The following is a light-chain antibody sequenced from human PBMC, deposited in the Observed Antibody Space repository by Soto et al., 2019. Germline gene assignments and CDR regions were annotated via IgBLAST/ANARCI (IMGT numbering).Light chain of an antibody. CDR3: QQYGSSTP. V-gene: IGKV3-20*01. Sequence: EIVMTQSPATLSVSPGERATLSCMASHRFSNYLAWYQQRPGQAPRLLIYGASTRATGIPARFSGSASGTDFTLTISRLEPEDFAVYYCQQYGSSTPFGQGTRLEI. J-gene: IGKJ5*01. CDR2: GAS. CDR1: HRFSNY.